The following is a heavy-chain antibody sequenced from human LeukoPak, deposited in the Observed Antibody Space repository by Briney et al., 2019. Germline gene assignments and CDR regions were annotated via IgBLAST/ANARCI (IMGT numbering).Heavy chain of an antibody. CDR1: GGSISSGGYY. Sequence: PSETLSLTCTVSGGSISSGGYYWSWIRQHPGKGLEWIGYIYYSGSTYYNPSLKSRVTISVDTSKNQFSLKLSSVTAADTAVYYCARETHYYDILTGIYFDYWGQGTLVTVSS. CDR3: ARETHYYDILTGIYFDY. J-gene: IGHJ4*02. D-gene: IGHD3-9*01. CDR2: IYYSGST. V-gene: IGHV4-31*03.